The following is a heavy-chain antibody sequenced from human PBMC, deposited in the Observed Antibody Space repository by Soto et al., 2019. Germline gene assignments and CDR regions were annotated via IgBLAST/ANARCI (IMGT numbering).Heavy chain of an antibody. Sequence: PGGSLRLSCAASGFTFSSYSMNWVRQAPGKGLEWVSYISSSSSTIYYADSVKGRFTISRDNAKNSLYLQMNSLRAEDTAVYYCARGRWCGYSGYDLSCYYYGMDVWGQGTTVTVSS. D-gene: IGHD5-12*01. CDR2: ISSSSSTI. CDR1: GFTFSSYS. V-gene: IGHV3-48*01. CDR3: ARGRWCGYSGYDLSCYYYGMDV. J-gene: IGHJ6*02.